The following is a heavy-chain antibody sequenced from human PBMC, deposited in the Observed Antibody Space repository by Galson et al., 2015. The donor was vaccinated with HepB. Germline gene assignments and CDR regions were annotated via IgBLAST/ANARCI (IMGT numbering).Heavy chain of an antibody. J-gene: IGHJ6*02. D-gene: IGHD3-3*01. CDR2: ISSSSSYI. CDR1: GFTFSSYS. Sequence: SLRLSCAASGFTFSSYSMNWVRQAPGKGLEWVSSISSSSSYIYYADSVKGRFTISRDNAKNSLYLQMNSLRAEDTAVYYCARDFDDFWSGYFGGYYYGMDVWGQGTTVTVSS. V-gene: IGHV3-21*01. CDR3: ARDFDDFWSGYFGGYYYGMDV.